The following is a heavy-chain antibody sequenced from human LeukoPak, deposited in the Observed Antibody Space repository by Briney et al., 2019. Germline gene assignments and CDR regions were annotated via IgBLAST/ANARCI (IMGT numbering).Heavy chain of an antibody. CDR1: GFTFSNYW. D-gene: IGHD3-9*01. CDR3: GRELDWLPTLDY. CDR2: INSDGSST. J-gene: IGHJ4*02. V-gene: IGHV3-74*01. Sequence: GGSLRLSCAASGFTFSNYWMHWVPQAPGRGRVWVSRINSDGSSTRYADSVKGRFTISRDNAKNTLYLQMNSLRAEDTAVYYCGRELDWLPTLDYWGQGTLVTVSS.